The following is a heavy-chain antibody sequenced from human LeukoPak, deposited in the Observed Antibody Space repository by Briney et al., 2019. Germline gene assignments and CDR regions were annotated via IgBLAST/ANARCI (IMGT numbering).Heavy chain of an antibody. J-gene: IGHJ4*02. CDR2: IKSKGDGETT. D-gene: IGHD4/OR15-4a*01. CDR3: AIDEPNYAPYDFDY. CDR1: RFAFTNAW. V-gene: IGHV3-15*01. Sequence: GGSLRLSCAASRFAFTNAWMNWVRQAPGKGLEWVGRIKSKGDGETTDYAAPVKGRFTISRDDSNNMVYLQMNSLKIEDTAVYYCAIDEPNYAPYDFDYWGQGTLVTVSS.